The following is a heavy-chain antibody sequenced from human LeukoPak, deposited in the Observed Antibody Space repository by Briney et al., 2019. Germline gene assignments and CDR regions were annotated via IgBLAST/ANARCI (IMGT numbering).Heavy chain of an antibody. CDR1: GFTFGDYA. V-gene: IGHV3-49*05. CDR2: IRSKAYGGTT. Sequence: KPGGSLRLSCTASGFTFGDYAMSWFRQAPGKGLEWVGFIRSKAYGGTTEYAASVKGRFTISRDDSKSIAYLQMNSLKTEDTAAYYCTRTIVVVPAAIYRPGYWGQGTLVTVSS. CDR3: TRTIVVVPAAIYRPGY. J-gene: IGHJ4*02. D-gene: IGHD2-2*01.